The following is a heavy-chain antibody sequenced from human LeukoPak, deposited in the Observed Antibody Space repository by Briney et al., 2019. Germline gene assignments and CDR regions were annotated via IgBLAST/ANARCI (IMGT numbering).Heavy chain of an antibody. D-gene: IGHD3-10*01. Sequence: SETLSLTCAVYGGSFSGYYWSWIRQPPGKGLEWIGEINHSGSTNYNPSLKSRVTISVDTSKNQFSLKLSSVTAADTAVYYCARDTYGSGSYLIDYGGQGTLVTVP. CDR3: ARDTYGSGSYLIDY. V-gene: IGHV4-34*01. CDR2: INHSGST. CDR1: GGSFSGYY. J-gene: IGHJ4*02.